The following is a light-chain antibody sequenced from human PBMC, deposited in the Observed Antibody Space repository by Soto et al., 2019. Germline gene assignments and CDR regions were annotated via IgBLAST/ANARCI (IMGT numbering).Light chain of an antibody. Sequence: SVLPQPASVSVSPGQSIAISCTGTSSDVGAYNSVSWYQQYPGKAPKLMIHDVSNRPSGVSDRFSGSKSGNTASLTISGLQAEDEADYYCSSYTSSSSYVFGSGTKVTVL. CDR1: SSDVGAYNS. V-gene: IGLV2-14*01. CDR3: SSYTSSSSYV. CDR2: DVS. J-gene: IGLJ1*01.